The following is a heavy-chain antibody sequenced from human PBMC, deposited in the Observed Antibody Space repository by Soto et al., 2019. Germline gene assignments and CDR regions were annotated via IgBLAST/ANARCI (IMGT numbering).Heavy chain of an antibody. CDR1: GFTFNSYE. CDR2: ISSSGTTI. Sequence: EVQLVESGGGLVQPGGSLRLSCAASGFTFNSYEMNWVRQAPGKGLEWVSYISSSGTTIYYADSVKGRFTISRDNAKNSLYLQMNILRVEDTAIYYCARVLRYFDPRWSGYWGQGTLVTVSS. V-gene: IGHV3-48*03. D-gene: IGHD3-9*01. CDR3: ARVLRYFDPRWSGY. J-gene: IGHJ4*02.